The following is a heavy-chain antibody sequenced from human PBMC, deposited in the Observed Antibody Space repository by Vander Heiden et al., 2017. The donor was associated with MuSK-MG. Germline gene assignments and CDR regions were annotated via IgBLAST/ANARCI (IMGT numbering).Heavy chain of an antibody. Sequence: HLQLQESGSGLVKPPQTLSLTCAVSGVALISGGYACGWSRQPPWKGLEWIAYIYHRGSTYYNPSLKSRVTISVDRSKNQFSLKLSSVTAADTAVYYCARQLGYCSGGSCYLDAFDIWGQGTMVTVSS. V-gene: IGHV4-30-2*01. CDR2: IYHRGST. D-gene: IGHD2-15*01. J-gene: IGHJ3*02. CDR3: ARQLGYCSGGSCYLDAFDI. CDR1: GVALISGGYA.